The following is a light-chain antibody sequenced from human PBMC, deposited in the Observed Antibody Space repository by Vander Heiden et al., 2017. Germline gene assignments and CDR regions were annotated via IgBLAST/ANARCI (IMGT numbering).Light chain of an antibody. Sequence: HSPPSLPFTLGQPASISGRSSHGLVQSDGNTFWHGFQQRPGQSPRRLIYQVYNRDSGVPDRFSGSGSDTDFKLKISRVEAEDVGIYYCVQATHWPVTLGQGTRLEIK. CDR3: VQATHWPVT. J-gene: IGKJ5*01. V-gene: IGKV2-30*02. CDR2: QVY. CDR1: HGLVQSDGNTF.